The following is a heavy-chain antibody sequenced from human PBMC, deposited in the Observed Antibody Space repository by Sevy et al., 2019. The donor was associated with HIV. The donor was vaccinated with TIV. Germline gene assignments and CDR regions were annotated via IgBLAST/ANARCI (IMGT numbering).Heavy chain of an antibody. CDR1: GFTFSTYW. Sequence: GGSLRLSCAASGFTFSTYWMSWVRQAPGKGLEWVANIKQDGSEKYYVDSVKGRFTISRDNAKNSLYVQMNSLRADDAAVYYCARDQRGCRSANCYTGGFDYWGQGTLVSVSS. CDR2: IKQDGSEK. CDR3: ARDQRGCRSANCYTGGFDY. D-gene: IGHD2-2*02. V-gene: IGHV3-7*01. J-gene: IGHJ4*02.